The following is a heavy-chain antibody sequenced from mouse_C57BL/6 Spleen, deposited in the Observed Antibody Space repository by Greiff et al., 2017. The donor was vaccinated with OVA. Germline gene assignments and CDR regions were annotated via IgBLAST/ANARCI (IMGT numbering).Heavy chain of an antibody. CDR2: IDPSDSYT. CDR3: ARGDHKGHYAMDY. V-gene: IGHV1-50*01. J-gene: IGHJ4*01. Sequence: QVQLQQPGAELVKPGASVKLSCKASGYTFTSYWMQWVKQRPGQGLEWIGEIDPSDSYTNYNQKFKGKATLTVDTSSSTAYMQLSSLTSEDSAVYYCARGDHKGHYAMDYWGQGTSVTVSS. D-gene: IGHD3-3*01. CDR1: GYTFTSYW.